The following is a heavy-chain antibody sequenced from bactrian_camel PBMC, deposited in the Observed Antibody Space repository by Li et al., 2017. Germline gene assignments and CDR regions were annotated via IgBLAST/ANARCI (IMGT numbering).Heavy chain of an antibody. CDR2: LNPGSNMP. D-gene: IGHD1*01. CDR1: GYTNKRSC. CDR3: AATPYICRSWLSLPFDY. J-gene: IGHJ4*01. Sequence: HVQLVESGGGLVQPGGSLRLSCAASGYTNKRSCVGWFRQAPGKDREAVARLNPGSNMPLYADSVKGRFTISLDDAKNTVVLQMNNLRPEDTAMYFCAATPYICRSWLSLPFDYSGQGTQVTVSS. V-gene: IGHV3S20*01.